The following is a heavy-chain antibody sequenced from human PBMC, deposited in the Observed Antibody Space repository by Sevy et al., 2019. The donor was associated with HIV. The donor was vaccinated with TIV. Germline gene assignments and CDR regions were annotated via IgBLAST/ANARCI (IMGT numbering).Heavy chain of an antibody. CDR3: ARDRWELLHNYFDY. D-gene: IGHD1-26*01. Sequence: QSQTLSLTCAISGDSVSSNSAAWNWIRQSPSRGLEWLGRTYYRSKWYNDYAVSVKSRITINPATSKNQFSLQLNSVTPEDTAVYYCARDRWELLHNYFDYWGQGTLVTVSS. CDR2: TYYRSKWYN. CDR1: GDSVSSNSAA. V-gene: IGHV6-1*01. J-gene: IGHJ4*02.